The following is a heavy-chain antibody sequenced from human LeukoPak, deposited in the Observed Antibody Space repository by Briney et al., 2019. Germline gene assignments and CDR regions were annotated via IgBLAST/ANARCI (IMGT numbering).Heavy chain of an antibody. V-gene: IGHV4-59*08. CDR1: GGSISSYY. J-gene: IGHJ4*02. CDR2: IYYSGST. CDR3: ARRVNDFWSGYYGGHYFDY. Sequence: SVTLSLTCTVSGGSISSYYWSWIRQPPGKGLEWIGYIYYSGSTNYNPSLKSRVTISVDTSKNQFSLKLSSVTAADTAVYYCARRVNDFWSGYYGGHYFDYWGQGTLVTVSS. D-gene: IGHD3-3*01.